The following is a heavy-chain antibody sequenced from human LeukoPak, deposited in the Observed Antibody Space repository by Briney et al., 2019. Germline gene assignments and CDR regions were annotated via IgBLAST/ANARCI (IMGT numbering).Heavy chain of an antibody. Sequence: PSETLSLTCTVSGGPISSSSYYWGWIRQPPGKGLEWIGSIYYSGSTYYNPSLKSRVAISVDTSKNQFSLKLSSVTAADTAVYYCARHHSGSYLIYYYYMDVWGKGTTVTISS. CDR3: ARHHSGSYLIYYYYMDV. J-gene: IGHJ6*03. CDR1: GGPISSSSYY. V-gene: IGHV4-39*01. D-gene: IGHD1-26*01. CDR2: IYYSGST.